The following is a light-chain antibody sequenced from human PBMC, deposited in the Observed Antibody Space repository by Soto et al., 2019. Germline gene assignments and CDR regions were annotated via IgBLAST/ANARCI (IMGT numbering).Light chain of an antibody. CDR1: QGISNY. J-gene: IGKJ3*01. V-gene: IGKV1-27*01. Sequence: DIQMTQSPSSLAASVGDRVTISCRASQGISNYLAWYQQKQGKAPKLLIYATSTLQSGVSSGFTGSGSGTDFTLTISSLQPEDVATYYCQKYNWPPFSFGPGTKVDI. CDR2: ATS. CDR3: QKYNWPPFS.